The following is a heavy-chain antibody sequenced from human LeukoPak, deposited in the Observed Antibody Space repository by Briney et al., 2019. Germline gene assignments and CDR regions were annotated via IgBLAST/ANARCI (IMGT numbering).Heavy chain of an antibody. CDR1: GASISSGAYY. CDR2: IYTSGST. Sequence: SETLSLTCTVSGASISSGAYYWSWVRQPAGKGLEWIGRIYTSGSTNYNPSLKSRFTIALHTSQNQLSFRLTSVTAADTAMYYCTREGYDNGDYWGQGALVTVSS. J-gene: IGHJ4*02. V-gene: IGHV4-61*02. D-gene: IGHD3-16*01. CDR3: TREGYDNGDY.